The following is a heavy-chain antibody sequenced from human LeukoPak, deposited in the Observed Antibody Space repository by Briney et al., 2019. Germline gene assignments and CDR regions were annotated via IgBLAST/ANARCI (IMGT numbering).Heavy chain of an antibody. CDR1: GFAFDEHG. D-gene: IGHD2-21*01. V-gene: IGHV3-20*04. CDR2: INWSGGST. Sequence: GGSLRLSCTASGFAFDEHGMSWVRQVPGKGLEWVSGINWSGGSTGYADPLRGRFTISRDNAKNSLYLQMDSLRAEDTALYYCARAPINSPFYFDYWGLGTLVTVSS. CDR3: ARAPINSPFYFDY. J-gene: IGHJ4*02.